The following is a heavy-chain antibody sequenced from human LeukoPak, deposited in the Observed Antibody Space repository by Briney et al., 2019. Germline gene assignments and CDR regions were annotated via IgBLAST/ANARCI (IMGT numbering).Heavy chain of an antibody. CDR3: AKDPRGRIGHFDY. V-gene: IGHV3-23*01. D-gene: IGHD3-16*01. CDR2: ISGSGGST. CDR1: GFTFSSYA. Sequence: GGSLRLSCAASGFTFSSYAMSWVRQAPGKGLEWVSAISGSGGSTYYADSVKGRFTISRDNSENTLYLQMNSLRAEDTAVYYCAKDPRGRIGHFDYWGQGTLVTVSS. J-gene: IGHJ4*02.